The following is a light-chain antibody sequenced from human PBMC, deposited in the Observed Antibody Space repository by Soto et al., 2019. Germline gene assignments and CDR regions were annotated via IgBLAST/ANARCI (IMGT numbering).Light chain of an antibody. CDR3: QQYDNLPLT. CDR2: DAS. Sequence: DIQMTQSPSSLSASVGDRVTITCQASQDIANYLNWYQQKAGRAPKFLIYDASNLGTGVPSRFSGSGSGTDFTLTISSLQPEDIATYYCQQYDNLPLTFGGGTKVEIK. V-gene: IGKV1-33*01. CDR1: QDIANY. J-gene: IGKJ4*01.